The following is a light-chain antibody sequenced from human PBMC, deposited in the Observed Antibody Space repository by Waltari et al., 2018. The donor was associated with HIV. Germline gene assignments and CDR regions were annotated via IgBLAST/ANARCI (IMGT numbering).Light chain of an antibody. CDR1: QNIWRY. J-gene: IGKJ2*01. CDR2: DGS. Sequence: EVVLTQSPATLSLSPGERVTLSCRASQNIWRYLAWYQQKPGQAPRLLIYDGSNRATGIQARFSGSGSGTDFTLTISSLEPEDFAVYYCQQRTNWHTFGQGTKLEI. V-gene: IGKV3-11*01. CDR3: QQRTNWHT.